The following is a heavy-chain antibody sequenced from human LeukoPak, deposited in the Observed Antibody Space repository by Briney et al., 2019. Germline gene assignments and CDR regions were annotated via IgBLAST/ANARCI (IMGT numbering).Heavy chain of an antibody. CDR1: GGSISSSSYY. Sequence: SETLSLTCTVSGGSISSSSYYWGWIRQPPGKGLEWIGSIYYSGSTYYNPSLKSRVTISVDTSKNQFSLKLSSVTAADTAVYYCARDLTVGAVDYWGQGTLVTVSS. J-gene: IGHJ4*02. CDR3: ARDLTVGAVDY. V-gene: IGHV4-39*07. CDR2: IYYSGST. D-gene: IGHD1-26*01.